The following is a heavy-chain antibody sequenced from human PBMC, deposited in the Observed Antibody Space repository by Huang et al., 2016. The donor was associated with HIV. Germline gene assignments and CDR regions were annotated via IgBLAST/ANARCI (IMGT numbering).Heavy chain of an antibody. D-gene: IGHD5-18*01. CDR1: GGSMSSHH. Sequence: QVQLQESGPGLVKPSETLSLTCTVSGGSMSSHHWRWVRQPPGKGLEWIGSISNSGSTNDNPSLESRVSISVDTAKSHFSLRLTSVTAADTAVYYCARDPTRELYSYGKVTDYWGQGTLVTVSS. CDR3: ARDPTRELYSYGKVTDY. J-gene: IGHJ4*02. CDR2: ISNSGST. V-gene: IGHV4-59*11.